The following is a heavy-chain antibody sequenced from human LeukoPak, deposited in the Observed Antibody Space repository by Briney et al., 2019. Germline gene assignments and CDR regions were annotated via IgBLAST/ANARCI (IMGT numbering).Heavy chain of an antibody. CDR2: ISGSGGST. V-gene: IGHV3-23*01. D-gene: IGHD3-9*01. Sequence: GGTLRLSCAASGFTFSSYAMSWVRQAPGKGLEWVSAISGSGGSTYYADSVKGRFTISRDNSKNTLYLQMNSLRAEDTAVYYCAKAVYYDILTGYYPDYWGQGTLVTVSS. CDR3: AKAVYYDILTGYYPDY. J-gene: IGHJ4*02. CDR1: GFTFSSYA.